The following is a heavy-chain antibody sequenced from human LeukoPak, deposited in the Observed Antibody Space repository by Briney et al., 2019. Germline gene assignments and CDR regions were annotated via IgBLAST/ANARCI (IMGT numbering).Heavy chain of an antibody. D-gene: IGHD3-22*01. J-gene: IGHJ4*02. CDR1: GGSISSYY. V-gene: IGHV4-59*01. Sequence: PSETLSLTCTVSGGSISSYYWSWIRQPPGKGLEWIGYIYYSGSTNYSPSLKSRVTISVDTSKNQFSLKLSSVTAADTAVYYCARVRYDSSEYYFDYWGQGTLVTVSS. CDR3: ARVRYDSSEYYFDY. CDR2: IYYSGST.